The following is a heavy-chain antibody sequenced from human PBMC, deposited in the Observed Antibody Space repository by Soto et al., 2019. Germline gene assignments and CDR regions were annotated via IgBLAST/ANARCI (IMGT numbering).Heavy chain of an antibody. Sequence: VVSRRLSCSASGGTFKTDCVHGFRQAPGKWLEWVAVISYDGSEKYYVDSVKGRFTISKDNSKNTLYLQMNSLRPEDTAVYYSAKSPNFYCSSPQSYTYSFDHWGQGTRVTVSS. CDR2: ISYDGSEK. V-gene: IGHV3-30*18. D-gene: IGHD2-2*01. J-gene: IGHJ4*02. CDR3: AKSPNFYCSSPQSYTYSFDH. CDR1: GGTFKTDC.